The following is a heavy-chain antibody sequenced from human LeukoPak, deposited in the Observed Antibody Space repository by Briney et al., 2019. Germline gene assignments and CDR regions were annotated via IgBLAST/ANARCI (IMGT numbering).Heavy chain of an antibody. CDR1: GFTFSSYA. V-gene: IGHV3-23*01. J-gene: IGHJ6*03. CDR2: ISGSGGST. CDR3: AKVGGSFLYYYYYYMDV. Sequence: GGSLRLSCAASGFTFSSYAMSWVRQAPGKRLEWVSAISGSGGSTYYADSVKGRFTISRDNSKNTLYLQMNSLRAEDTAVYYCAKVGGSFLYYYYYYMDVWGKGTTVTVSS. D-gene: IGHD1-26*01.